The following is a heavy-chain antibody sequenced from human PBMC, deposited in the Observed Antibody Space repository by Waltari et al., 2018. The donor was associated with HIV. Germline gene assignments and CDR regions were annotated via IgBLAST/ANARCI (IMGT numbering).Heavy chain of an antibody. CDR3: AKAFYEDTAYYYDF. CDR2: IDGSGTKS. Sequence: EVQLMESGGGLVQPGGSRRLSCAASGFPFVYYAITWVRQSPERGLECVAAIDGSGTKSFYADSVKGRFTLSRDNSKNTVFLQMNSLRAADTAIYYCAKAFYEDTAYYYDFWGRGTRVTVSS. V-gene: IGHV3-23*01. CDR1: GFPFVYYA. J-gene: IGHJ4*02. D-gene: IGHD3-22*01.